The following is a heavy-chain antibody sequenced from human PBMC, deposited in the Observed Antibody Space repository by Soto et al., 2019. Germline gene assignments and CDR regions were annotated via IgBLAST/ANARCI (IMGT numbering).Heavy chain of an antibody. Sequence: EMQLVESGGGLVQPGESLRLSCAASGFTFSAYSMNWVRQAPGKGLEWISYVTGSSATIYYADSVKGRFTISRDNAKNSLYLQMNSLRDEDTAIYFCARDNGMAGSFDPWGQGTLDTVSS. V-gene: IGHV3-48*02. J-gene: IGHJ5*02. D-gene: IGHD2-8*01. CDR3: ARDNGMAGSFDP. CDR1: GFTFSAYS. CDR2: VTGSSATI.